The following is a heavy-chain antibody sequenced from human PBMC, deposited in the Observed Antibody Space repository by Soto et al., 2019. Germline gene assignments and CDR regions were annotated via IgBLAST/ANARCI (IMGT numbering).Heavy chain of an antibody. J-gene: IGHJ3*02. V-gene: IGHV4-59*01. CDR1: GGSISSYY. Sequence: SETLSLTCTVSGGSISSYYWSWIRQPPGKGLEWIGYIYYSGSTNYNPSLKSRVTISVDTSKNQFSLKLSSVTAADTAVYYCARVWGGAFDIWGKGTMVTVSS. D-gene: IGHD3-10*01. CDR2: IYYSGST. CDR3: ARVWGGAFDI.